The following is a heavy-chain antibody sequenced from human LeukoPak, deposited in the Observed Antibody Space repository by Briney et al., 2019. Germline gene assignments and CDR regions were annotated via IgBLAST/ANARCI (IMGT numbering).Heavy chain of an antibody. CDR2: INHSGST. Sequence: SETLSLTCAVYGGSFSGYYWSWIRRPPGKGLEWIGEINHSGSTNYNPSLKSRVTISVDTSKNQFSLKLSPVTAADTAVYYCARVWRGHTLDYWGQGTLVTVSS. D-gene: IGHD3-10*01. CDR1: GGSFSGYY. CDR3: ARVWRGHTLDY. V-gene: IGHV4-34*01. J-gene: IGHJ4*02.